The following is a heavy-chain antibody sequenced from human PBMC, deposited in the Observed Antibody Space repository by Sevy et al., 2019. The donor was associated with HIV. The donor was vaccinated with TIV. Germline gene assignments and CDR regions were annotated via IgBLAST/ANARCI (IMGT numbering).Heavy chain of an antibody. CDR1: GFSYSSYG. Sequence: GGCLRLSCAASGFSYSSYGMHWVRQAPGKGLEWVAYIQYDGSNKDYADSVKGGFTISRDNSKNTLDLQMNSLRVEDTAVYYCVKEGGGEGGDHWGQGTLVTVSS. CDR2: IQYDGSNK. D-gene: IGHD2-21*01. V-gene: IGHV3-30*02. CDR3: VKEGGGEGGDH. J-gene: IGHJ4*02.